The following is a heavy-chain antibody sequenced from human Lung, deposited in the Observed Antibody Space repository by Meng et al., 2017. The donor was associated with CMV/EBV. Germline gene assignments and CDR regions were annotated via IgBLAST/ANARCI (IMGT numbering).Heavy chain of an antibody. CDR3: AREMATIYWWGNAMDV. CDR2: VSHSGSP. Sequence: GSLRRSCTVSDYSISSGHYWGWIRQPPGKGLEWIGSVSHSGSPYYNPSLMRRATTSFDTSKNQFSLKLRSVTAADTAVYYCAREMATIYWWGNAMDVWGQGTXVTVSS. CDR1: DYSISSGHY. V-gene: IGHV4-38-2*02. D-gene: IGHD5-24*01. J-gene: IGHJ6*02.